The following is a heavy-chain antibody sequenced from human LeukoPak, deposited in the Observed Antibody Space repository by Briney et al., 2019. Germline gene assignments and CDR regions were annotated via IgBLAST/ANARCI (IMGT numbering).Heavy chain of an antibody. CDR1: GFSVSTSGVV. CDR3: AHSGVAGPFDY. V-gene: IGHV2-5*01. D-gene: IGHD6-19*01. Sequence: VSGPTLVNPTQTLTLTCTLSGFSVSTSGVVVGWVRQPPGKAPEWLAFIYWNDDKRYSPSLTSRLTITRDTSKNQVVLTMTNMDPVDTATYYCAHSGVAGPFDYWGQGTLVTVSS. J-gene: IGHJ4*02. CDR2: IYWNDDK.